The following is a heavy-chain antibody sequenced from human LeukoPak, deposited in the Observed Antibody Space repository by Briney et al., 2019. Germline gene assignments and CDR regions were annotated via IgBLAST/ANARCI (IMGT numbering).Heavy chain of an antibody. J-gene: IGHJ4*02. CDR2: VHPTSGNT. CDR3: ARVSATAVTTLDY. CDR1: GYTFTSYD. Sequence: ASVKVSCKASGYTFTSYDINWVRQATGQGLEWMGWVHPTSGNTGYVQKFQGRVTITRDTSISTAYMELSSLRSEDTAVYYCARVSATAVTTLDYWGQGTLVTVSS. V-gene: IGHV1-8*01. D-gene: IGHD4-11*01.